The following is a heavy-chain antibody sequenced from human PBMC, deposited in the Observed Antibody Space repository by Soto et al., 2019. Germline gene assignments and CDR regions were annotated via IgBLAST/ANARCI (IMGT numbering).Heavy chain of an antibody. CDR2: IYYSGST. Sequence: QVQLQESGPGLVKPSETLSLTCTVSGGSISSYYWSWIRQPPGKGLEWIGYIYYSGSTNYNPSLKSRVTISVDTSKNQFSLKLSSVTAADTAVYYCARLCPPLVAATRPGWWFDPWGQGTLVTVSS. V-gene: IGHV4-59*08. CDR3: ARLCPPLVAATRPGWWFDP. CDR1: GGSISSYY. D-gene: IGHD2-15*01. J-gene: IGHJ5*02.